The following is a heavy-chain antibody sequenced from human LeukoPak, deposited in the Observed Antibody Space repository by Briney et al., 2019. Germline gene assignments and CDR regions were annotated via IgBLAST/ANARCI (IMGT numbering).Heavy chain of an antibody. CDR1: GYTFTGYF. CDR3: ARMDLDGGDSIGFDS. D-gene: IGHD2-21*02. Sequence: ASVRVSCKASGYTFTGYFMHWVRQAPGQGREWMGWINPNIGDASYAQKFQGRVTMTRDRSINTAYMELSRLTSDDTAVYYCARMDLDGGDSIGFDSWGQGTLVTVSS. V-gene: IGHV1-2*02. CDR2: INPNIGDA. J-gene: IGHJ5*01.